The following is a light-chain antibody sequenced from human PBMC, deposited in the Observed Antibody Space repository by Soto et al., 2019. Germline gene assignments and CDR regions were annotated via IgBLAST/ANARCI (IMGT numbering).Light chain of an antibody. Sequence: DIQMTQSPSSLSASVGDRVTITCQASQDISNYLNWYQQKPGKAPKLLIYDASNLETGVPSRFSGSGSGTDFTFTISSLQPEDIATYYCQQYDLLATFGGGTKVEIK. J-gene: IGKJ4*01. V-gene: IGKV1-33*01. CDR1: QDISNY. CDR3: QQYDLLAT. CDR2: DAS.